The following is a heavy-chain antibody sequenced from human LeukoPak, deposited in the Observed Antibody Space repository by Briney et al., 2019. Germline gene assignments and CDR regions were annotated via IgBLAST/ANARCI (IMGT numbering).Heavy chain of an antibody. CDR3: ARGGPAYYDSSGYYYRRTRDYYYYYGMDV. Sequence: SETLSLTCTVSGGSISSYYWSWIRQPPGKGLEWIGYIYYSGSTNYNPSLKSRVTISVDTSKNRFSLKLSSVTAADTAVYCARGGPAYYDSSGYYYRRTRDYYYYYGMDVWGQGTTVTVSS. CDR2: IYYSGST. CDR1: GGSISSYY. V-gene: IGHV4-59*08. J-gene: IGHJ6*02. D-gene: IGHD3-22*01.